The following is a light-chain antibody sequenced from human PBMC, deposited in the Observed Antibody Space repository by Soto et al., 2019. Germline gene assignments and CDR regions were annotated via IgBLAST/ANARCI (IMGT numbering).Light chain of an antibody. Sequence: DIQVTQSPSSLSASVGDRVIITCRSSQNIDNYLNWYQHKPGKAPKHLIYVASHLQSGVPSRFSGSGSVTEFTLTISNLQPEYFATFYCQQSYNAPFTFGPGTKVDIK. J-gene: IGKJ3*01. CDR2: VAS. CDR3: QQSYNAPFT. V-gene: IGKV1-39*01. CDR1: QNIDNY.